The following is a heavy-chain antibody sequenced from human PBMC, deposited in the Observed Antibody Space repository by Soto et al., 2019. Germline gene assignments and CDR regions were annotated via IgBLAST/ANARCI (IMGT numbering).Heavy chain of an antibody. V-gene: IGHV1-2*02. J-gene: IGHJ3*02. Sequence: ASVKVSCKASGYTFTGYYMHWVRQAPGQGLEWMGWINPNSGGTNYAQKFQGRVTMTRDTSISTAYMELSRLRSDDTAVYYCATVPLASNSLGARDAFDIWGQGTMVTVSS. CDR1: GYTFTGYY. CDR3: ATVPLASNSLGARDAFDI. D-gene: IGHD3-16*01. CDR2: INPNSGGT.